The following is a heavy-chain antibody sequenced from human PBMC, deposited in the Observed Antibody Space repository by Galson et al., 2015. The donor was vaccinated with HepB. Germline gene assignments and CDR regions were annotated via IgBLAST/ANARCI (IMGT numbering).Heavy chain of an antibody. Sequence: TLSLTCAVSGGSISRGGYSWSWIRQPPGKGLEWIGYIYHSGSTYYNPSLKSRVTISVDRSKNQFSLKLSSVTAADTAVYYCARGLSKTDAFDIWGQGTMVTVSS. CDR2: IYHSGST. CDR3: ARGLSKTDAFDI. J-gene: IGHJ3*02. V-gene: IGHV4-30-2*01. CDR1: GGSISRGGYS.